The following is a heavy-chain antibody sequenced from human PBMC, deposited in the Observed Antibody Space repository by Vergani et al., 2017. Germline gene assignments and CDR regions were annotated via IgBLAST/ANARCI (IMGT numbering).Heavy chain of an antibody. CDR3: VKEAGSYENFFDS. V-gene: IGHV3-23*01. J-gene: IGHJ4*02. D-gene: IGHD1-26*01. CDR2: LTGGGGST. Sequence: EVQLLESGGSLKQPGGSVRLSCAASGFTFSTYAMHWVRQAPGKGLEWVSALTGGGGSTYYADSFKGSFIISRDNSRDTLYLQMNSLRPEDTATYYCVKEAGSYENFFDSWCQGTLVTVSS. CDR1: GFTFSTYA.